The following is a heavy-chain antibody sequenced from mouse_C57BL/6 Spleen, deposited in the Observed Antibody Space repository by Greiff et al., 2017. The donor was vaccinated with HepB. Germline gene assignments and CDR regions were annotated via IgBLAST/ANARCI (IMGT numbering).Heavy chain of an antibody. D-gene: IGHD2-1*01. J-gene: IGHJ2*01. CDR1: GYAFSSYW. CDR3: ARDVNYLYYFDY. Sequence: VQLQQSGAELVKPGASVKISCKASGYAFSSYWMNWVKQRPGKGLEWIGQIYPGDGDTNYNGKFKGKATLTADKSSSTAYMQLSSLTSEDSAVYFCARDVNYLYYFDYWVQGTTLTVSS. CDR2: IYPGDGDT. V-gene: IGHV1-80*01.